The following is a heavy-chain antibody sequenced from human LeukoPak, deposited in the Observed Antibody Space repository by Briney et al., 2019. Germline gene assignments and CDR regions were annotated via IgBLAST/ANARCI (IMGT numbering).Heavy chain of an antibody. CDR2: VTSGSSYI. CDR3: ARDPYSGSYGNYYYYFMDV. D-gene: IGHD1-26*01. J-gene: IGHJ6*03. CDR1: GFTLSSYN. Sequence: GGSLRLSCAASGFTLSSYNMNWVRQAPGKGLEWVSSVTSGSSYIYYADSVKGRFTISRDNAKNSLYLQMNSLRAEDTAVYYCARDPYSGSYGNYYYYFMDVWGKGTTVTISS. V-gene: IGHV3-21*01.